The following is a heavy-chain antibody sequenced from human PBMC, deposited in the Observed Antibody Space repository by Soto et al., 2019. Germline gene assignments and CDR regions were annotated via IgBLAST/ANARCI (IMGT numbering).Heavy chain of an antibody. D-gene: IGHD1-7*01. V-gene: IGHV4-30-2*01. CDR2: IYDTGNT. CDR3: VRGSSGVWNYFDP. CDR1: GGSISSTTHYS. Sequence: PSETLSLTCVVSGGSISSTTHYSWGWIRRPPGQGLEWIGYIYDTGNTYYNPSLKSRVTISLDRSQNQFALKVKSVTAADTAVYYCVRGSSGVWNYFDPWGQGILVTVS. J-gene: IGHJ5*02.